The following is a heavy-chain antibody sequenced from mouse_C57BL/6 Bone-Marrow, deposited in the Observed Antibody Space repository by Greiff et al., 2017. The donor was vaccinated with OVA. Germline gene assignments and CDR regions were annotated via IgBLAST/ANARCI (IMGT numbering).Heavy chain of an antibody. CDR2: IDPETGGT. J-gene: IGHJ4*01. D-gene: IGHD2-3*01. Sequence: VQLQQSGAELVRPGASVTLSCKASGYTFTDYEMHWVKQTPVHGLEWIGAIDPETGGTAYNQKFKGQAILTADKSSSTTYMELRSLTSEDYAVYYCILDDSYYDAMDYWGQGTSVTVSS. CDR3: ILDDSYYDAMDY. CDR1: GYTFTDYE. V-gene: IGHV1-15*01.